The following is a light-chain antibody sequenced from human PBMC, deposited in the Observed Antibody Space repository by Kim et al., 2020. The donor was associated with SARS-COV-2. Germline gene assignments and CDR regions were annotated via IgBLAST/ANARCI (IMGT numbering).Light chain of an antibody. CDR3: QQYDNNPWT. CDR1: QSNSSW. Sequence: DIQMTQSPSSLSVSVGDRVIITCRASQSNSSWLAWYQQKPGKAPKCLIYAASSLQSGVPSRFSGSGSGTDFTLTISSLQPEDFATYYYQQYDNNPWTFGQGTKVDIK. J-gene: IGKJ1*01. CDR2: AAS. V-gene: IGKV1D-16*01.